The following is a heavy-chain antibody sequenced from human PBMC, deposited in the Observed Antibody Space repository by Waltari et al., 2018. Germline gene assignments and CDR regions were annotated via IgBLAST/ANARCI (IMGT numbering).Heavy chain of an antibody. V-gene: IGHV3-7*01. Sequence: EVQVVESGGGLVQPGGSLRLSCAASGFTLSRYWMSWVRQAPGKGPEWVANIKQDGSEKYYEDSVMGRFTISRDNAKNSLYLQMNNLRAEDTAVYYCARDPGAGPEGLGAFDIWGQGTMVTVSS. CDR3: ARDPGAGPEGLGAFDI. D-gene: IGHD3-10*01. CDR2: IKQDGSEK. CDR1: GFTLSRYW. J-gene: IGHJ3*02.